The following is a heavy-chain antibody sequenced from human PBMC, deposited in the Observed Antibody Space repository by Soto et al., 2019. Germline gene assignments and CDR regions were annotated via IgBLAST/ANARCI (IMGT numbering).Heavy chain of an antibody. V-gene: IGHV3-23*01. Sequence: PGGSLRLSCAASGFTFDTYPLTWIRQAPGKGLEWVSAINSDGSSTSYADSVKGRFTISRDNAKNTLYLQMNSLRAEDTAVYYCAKALQLVDYYGSGSSLDDYWXQGTLVTVSS. CDR1: GFTFDTYP. CDR3: AKALQLVDYYGSGSSLDDY. J-gene: IGHJ4*02. CDR2: INSDGSST. D-gene: IGHD3-10*01.